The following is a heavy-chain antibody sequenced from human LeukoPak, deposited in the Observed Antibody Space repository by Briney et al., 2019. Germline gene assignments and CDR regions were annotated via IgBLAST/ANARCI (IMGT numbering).Heavy chain of an antibody. Sequence: ASVKVSCKVSGYTLAELSMHWVRQAPGKGLEWMGGFDPEDGETIYAQKFQGRVTMTEDTSTDTAYMELSSLRSEDTAVYYCATASPAQGELFLDYWGQGTLVTVFS. CDR1: GYTLAELS. V-gene: IGHV1-24*01. J-gene: IGHJ4*02. D-gene: IGHD3-10*01. CDR3: ATASPAQGELFLDY. CDR2: FDPEDGET.